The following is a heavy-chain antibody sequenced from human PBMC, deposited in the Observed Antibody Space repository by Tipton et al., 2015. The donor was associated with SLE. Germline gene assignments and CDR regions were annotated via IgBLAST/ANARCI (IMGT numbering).Heavy chain of an antibody. Sequence: TLSLTCAVYGGSFSGYYWNWIRQPPGKGLEWIGEINHSGSTNYNPSLKSRVTISVDTSKNQFSLKLSSVTAADTAVYYCARTDGGNEDAFDIWGQGTMVTVSS. CDR1: GGSFSGYY. V-gene: IGHV4-34*01. CDR3: ARTDGGNEDAFDI. D-gene: IGHD4-23*01. CDR2: INHSGST. J-gene: IGHJ3*02.